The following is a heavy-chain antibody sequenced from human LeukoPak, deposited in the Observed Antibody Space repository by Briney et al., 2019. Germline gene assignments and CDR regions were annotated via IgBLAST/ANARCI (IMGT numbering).Heavy chain of an antibody. CDR2: IYYSAST. D-gene: IGHD3-10*01. CDR3: ARDLGPSRGFDY. V-gene: IGHV4-31*03. J-gene: IGHJ4*02. CDR1: GGSISSGDYY. Sequence: SETLSLTCTVSGGSISSGDYYWNWIRQHPGKGLEWIGYIYYSASTYYNPSLKSRVTISVDTSKNQFSLKLSSVTAADTAVYYCARDLGPSRGFDYWGRGTLVTVSS.